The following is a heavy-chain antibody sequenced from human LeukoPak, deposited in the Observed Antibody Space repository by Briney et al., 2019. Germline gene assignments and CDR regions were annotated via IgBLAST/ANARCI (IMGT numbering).Heavy chain of an antibody. CDR1: GFTFSDYY. Sequence: GGSLRLSCAASGFTFSDYYMSWIRQAPGKGLEWVSYISSSGSTIYYADSVKGRFTISRDNAKNSLYLQMNSLRAEDTAVYYCARDSSSWYSTFDYWGQGTLVTVSS. D-gene: IGHD6-13*01. CDR2: ISSSGSTI. J-gene: IGHJ4*02. CDR3: ARDSSSWYSTFDY. V-gene: IGHV3-11*01.